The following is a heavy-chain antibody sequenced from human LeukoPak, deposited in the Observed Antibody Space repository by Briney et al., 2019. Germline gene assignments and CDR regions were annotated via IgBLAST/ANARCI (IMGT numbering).Heavy chain of an antibody. CDR1: GGTFSSYA. V-gene: IGHV1-69*05. Sequence: SVKVSCKASGGTFSSYAISWVRQAPGQGLEWMGRIIPIFGTANYAQKFQGSVTITTDGSTSTAYMELSSLRSEDTAVYYCARVGSSWTRGAFDIWGQGTMVAVSS. D-gene: IGHD6-13*01. CDR3: ARVGSSWTRGAFDI. CDR2: IIPIFGTA. J-gene: IGHJ3*02.